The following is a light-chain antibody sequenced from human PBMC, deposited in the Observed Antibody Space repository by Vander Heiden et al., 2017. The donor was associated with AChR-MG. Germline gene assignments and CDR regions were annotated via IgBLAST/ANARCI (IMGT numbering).Light chain of an antibody. CDR3: RQGDHSPLT. V-gene: IGKV3-20*01. CDR2: DAS. J-gene: IGKJ4*01. CDR1: QSVTKNY. Sequence: LSPGEGATLSCRASQSVTKNYLAWYQKRRGRAPRLLIYDASKRATGIPDRFSGSGSGTDFTLTITKLDPEDFAVYYCRQGDHSPLTFGGGTKVEIK.